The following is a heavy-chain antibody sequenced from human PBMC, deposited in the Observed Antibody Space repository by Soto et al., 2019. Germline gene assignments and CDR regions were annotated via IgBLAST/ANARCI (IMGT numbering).Heavy chain of an antibody. Sequence: ASVKVSCKASGYTFTSYAMHWVRQAPGQRLEWMGWINAGNGNTKYSQKFQGRVTITRDTSASTAYMELSSLRSEDTAVYYCARDSELSSGPAEYFQHWGQGTLVTVSS. CDR2: INAGNGNT. CDR1: GYTFTSYA. CDR3: ARDSELSSGPAEYFQH. J-gene: IGHJ1*01. D-gene: IGHD1-7*01. V-gene: IGHV1-3*01.